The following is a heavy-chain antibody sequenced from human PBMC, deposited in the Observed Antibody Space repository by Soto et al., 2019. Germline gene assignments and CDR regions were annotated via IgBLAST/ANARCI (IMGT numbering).Heavy chain of an antibody. CDR3: AKASRESLTMIVVVITPLGDWNYFDY. D-gene: IGHD3-22*01. CDR1: GFTFSSYA. CDR2: ISGSGGST. V-gene: IGHV3-23*01. J-gene: IGHJ4*02. Sequence: EVQLLESGGGLVQPGGSLRLSCAASGFTFSSYAMSWVRQAPGKGLEWVSAISGSGGSTYYADSVKGRFTISRDNSKNPMYLQMNSLRAEDTAVYYCAKASRESLTMIVVVITPLGDWNYFDYWGQGTLVTVSS.